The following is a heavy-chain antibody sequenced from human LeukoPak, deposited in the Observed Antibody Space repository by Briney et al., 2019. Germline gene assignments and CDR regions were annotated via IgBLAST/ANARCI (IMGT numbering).Heavy chain of an antibody. D-gene: IGHD6-19*01. CDR2: INAGNGNT. V-gene: IGHV1-3*01. Sequence: ASVKVSCKASGYTFTSYAMHWVRQAPGQRLEWMGWINAGNGNTKYSQKFQDTVTITRDTSASTAYMELSSLRSEGTAVYYCARTLSSGWTHFDYWGQGTLVTVSS. CDR1: GYTFTSYA. J-gene: IGHJ4*02. CDR3: ARTLSSGWTHFDY.